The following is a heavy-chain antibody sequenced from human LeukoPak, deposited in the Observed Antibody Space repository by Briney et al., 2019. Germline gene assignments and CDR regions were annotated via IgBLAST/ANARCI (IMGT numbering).Heavy chain of an antibody. D-gene: IGHD3-10*01. V-gene: IGHV3-11*06. J-gene: IGHJ3*02. CDR3: ARDTKATMVRGTAFDI. Sequence: GGSLRLSCAASGFTFSDYYMSWIRQAPGKGLEWVSYISSSSSYTNYADSVKGRFTISRDNAKNSLYLQMNSLRAEDTAVYYCARDTKATMVRGTAFDIRGQGTMVTVSS. CDR1: GFTFSDYY. CDR2: ISSSSSYT.